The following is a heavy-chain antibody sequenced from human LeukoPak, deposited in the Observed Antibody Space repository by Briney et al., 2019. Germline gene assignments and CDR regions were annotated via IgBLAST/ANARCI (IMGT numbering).Heavy chain of an antibody. D-gene: IGHD2-2*01. J-gene: IGHJ6*03. CDR1: GYTFTSYY. Sequence: ASVKVSCKASGYTFTSYYMNWVRQAPGQGLEWMGMINPSGGSTSYAQKFQGRVTITADTSTDTAYMELSSLRSEDTAVYYCATGYCSSTSCYDYYYYYMDVWGKGTTVTVSS. CDR3: ATGYCSSTSCYDYYYYYMDV. CDR2: INPSGGST. V-gene: IGHV1-46*01.